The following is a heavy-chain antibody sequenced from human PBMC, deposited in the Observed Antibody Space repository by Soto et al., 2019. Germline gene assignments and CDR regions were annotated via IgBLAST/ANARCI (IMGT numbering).Heavy chain of an antibody. Sequence: GGSLRLSCAASGFTFSNAWMSWVRQAPGKGLEWVGRIKSKTDGGTTDYAAPVKGRFTISRDDSKNTLYLQMNSLKTEDTAVYYCTPYYYDSSGYYGGFDYWGQGTLVTVSS. V-gene: IGHV3-15*01. J-gene: IGHJ4*02. CDR3: TPYYYDSSGYYGGFDY. CDR1: GFTFSNAW. CDR2: IKSKTDGGTT. D-gene: IGHD3-22*01.